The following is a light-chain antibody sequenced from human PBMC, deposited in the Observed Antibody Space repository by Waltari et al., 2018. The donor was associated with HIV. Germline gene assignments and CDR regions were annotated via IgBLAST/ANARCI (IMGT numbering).Light chain of an antibody. CDR3: QQYDNLPAFT. Sequence: DIQMTQSLSSLSASVGDRVTITCQASQDISNYLNWYQQKPGKAPKLLIYDASNLETGVPSRFSGSGSGTDFTVTISSLQPEDIATYYCQQYDNLPAFTFGPGTKVD. CDR2: DAS. J-gene: IGKJ3*01. V-gene: IGKV1-33*01. CDR1: QDISNY.